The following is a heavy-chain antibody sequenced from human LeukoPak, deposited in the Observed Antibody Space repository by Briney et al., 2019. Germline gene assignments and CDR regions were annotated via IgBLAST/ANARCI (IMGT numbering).Heavy chain of an antibody. D-gene: IGHD6-13*01. CDR1: GGSFSGYY. J-gene: IGHJ4*02. V-gene: IGHV4-34*01. Sequence: SETLSLTCAVYGGSFSGYYWSWIRQPPGKGLEWIGEINHSGSTNYNPSLNSRVTISVDTSKNQFSLKLSSVTAADTAVYYCATLPAGTSYLGPGTLLYWGQGTLVTVSS. CDR2: INHSGST. CDR3: ATLPAGTSYLGPGTLLY.